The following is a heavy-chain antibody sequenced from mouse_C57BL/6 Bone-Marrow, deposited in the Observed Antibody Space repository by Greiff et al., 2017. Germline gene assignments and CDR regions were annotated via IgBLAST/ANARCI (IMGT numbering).Heavy chain of an antibody. CDR2: LYPRDGST. Sequence: VKVVESGPELVKPGASVKLSCKASGYTFTSYDINWGKQRPGQGLEWIGWLYPRDGSTKYNEKLKGQATMTVDTSSSPAYMELHSLTSEDSAVYFCARDDGSSYWYFDVWGTGTTVTVSS. J-gene: IGHJ1*03. CDR3: ARDDGSSYWYFDV. D-gene: IGHD1-1*01. V-gene: IGHV1-85*01. CDR1: GYTFTSYD.